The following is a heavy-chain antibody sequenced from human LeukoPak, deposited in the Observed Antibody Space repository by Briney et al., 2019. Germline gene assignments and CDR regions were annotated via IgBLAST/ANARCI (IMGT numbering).Heavy chain of an antibody. CDR1: GGSISSYY. CDR3: ARDDYSSGYYRPFDY. V-gene: IGHV4-59*12. Sequence: SETLSLTCTVSGGSISSYYWSWIRQPPGKGLEWIGYISYSGSTNYNPSLKSRVTISVDTSKNQFSLKLSSVTAADTAVYYCARDDYSSGYYRPFDYWGQGTLVTVSS. J-gene: IGHJ4*02. CDR2: ISYSGST. D-gene: IGHD3-22*01.